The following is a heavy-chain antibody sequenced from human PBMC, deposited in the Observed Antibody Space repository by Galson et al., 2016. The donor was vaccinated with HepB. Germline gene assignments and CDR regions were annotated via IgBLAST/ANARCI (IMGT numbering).Heavy chain of an antibody. V-gene: IGHV3-48*01. Sequence: SLRIGCAGSRVSFSSYSMNWGRQAAGTGLEWVSFVSTSSSTIHHAEAVKGRVTISRDNAKNSLYLQMNSLRAEDTAVYYCAIHPADTASYDADYWGQGTLVTVSS. CDR3: AIHPADTASYDADY. CDR2: VSTSSSTI. J-gene: IGHJ4*02. CDR1: RVSFSSYS. D-gene: IGHD5-18*01.